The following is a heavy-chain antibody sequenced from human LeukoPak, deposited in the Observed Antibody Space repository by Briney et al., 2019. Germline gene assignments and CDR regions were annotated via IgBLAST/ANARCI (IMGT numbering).Heavy chain of an antibody. V-gene: IGHV3-23*01. Sequence: GGSLRLSCAASGFTFSSYGMSWVRQAPGKGLEWVSAISGSGGSTYYADSVKGRFTISRDNSKNTLYLQMNSLRAEDTAVYYCAREGLGRITIFGVVKMGIDYWGQGTLVTVSS. CDR3: AREGLGRITIFGVVKMGIDY. CDR2: ISGSGGST. D-gene: IGHD3-3*01. CDR1: GFTFSSYG. J-gene: IGHJ4*02.